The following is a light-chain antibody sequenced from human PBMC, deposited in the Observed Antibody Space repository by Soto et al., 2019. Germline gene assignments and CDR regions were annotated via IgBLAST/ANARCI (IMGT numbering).Light chain of an antibody. Sequence: DIVMTQSPDSLAVSLGERATINCKSSQSVLYSSNNKNYLSWYQQKPGQPPKLLIYWASIRESGVPDRFSGSGSGSDFTLTISSLQAEDLAVYYCHQYYDTPRTSGHGTKVEIK. J-gene: IGKJ1*01. CDR3: HQYYDTPRT. CDR1: QSVLYSSNNKNY. CDR2: WAS. V-gene: IGKV4-1*01.